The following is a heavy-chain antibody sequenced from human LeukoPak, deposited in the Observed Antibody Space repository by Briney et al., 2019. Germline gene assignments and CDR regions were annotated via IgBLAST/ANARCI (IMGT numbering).Heavy chain of an antibody. V-gene: IGHV1-69*01. J-gene: IGHJ4*02. Sequence: SVKVSCKASGGTFSSYAISWVRQAPGQGLEWMGGIIPIFGTANYAQKFQGRATITADESPSTAYMELSSLRSEDTAVYYCAIHHSGYGHFDYWGQGTLVTVSS. CDR3: AIHHSGYGHFDY. CDR1: GGTFSSYA. CDR2: IIPIFGTA. D-gene: IGHD5-12*01.